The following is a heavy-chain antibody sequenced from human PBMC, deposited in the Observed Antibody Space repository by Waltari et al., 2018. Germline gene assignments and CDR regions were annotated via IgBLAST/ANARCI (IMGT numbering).Heavy chain of an antibody. V-gene: IGHV4-34*01. J-gene: IGHJ4*02. Sequence: QVQLQQWGAGLLKPSETLSLTCAVYGGSFSGYYWSWTRQPPGKGLEWIGEINHSGSTNYNPSLKSRVTISVDTSKNQFSLKLSSVTAADTAVYYCARGMESDYAFDYWGQGTLVTVSS. CDR3: ARGMESDYAFDY. CDR1: GGSFSGYY. CDR2: INHSGST. D-gene: IGHD4-17*01.